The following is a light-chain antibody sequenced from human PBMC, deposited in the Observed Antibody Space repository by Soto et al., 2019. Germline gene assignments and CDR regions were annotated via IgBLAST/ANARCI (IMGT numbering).Light chain of an antibody. V-gene: IGKV1-39*01. Sequence: DIQMTQSPSSLSASVGDRVTITCRASQSIGRFLNWHQQKPGKPPNVLINVASTLRSGVPSRFSGSGSGTDFTLTISSLQHEDVATYYCQQSLSTLLTFGGGTKVDIK. CDR1: QSIGRF. J-gene: IGKJ4*01. CDR3: QQSLSTLLT. CDR2: VAS.